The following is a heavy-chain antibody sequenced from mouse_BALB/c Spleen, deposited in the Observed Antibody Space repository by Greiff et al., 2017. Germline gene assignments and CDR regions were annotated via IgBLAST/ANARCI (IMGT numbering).Heavy chain of an antibody. CDR1: GDSITSGY. J-gene: IGHJ1*01. CDR2: ISYSGST. CDR3: ASPYYGYDGYWYFDV. V-gene: IGHV3-8*02. D-gene: IGHD2-2*01. Sequence: VQLKESGPSLVKPSQTLSLTCSVTGDSITSGYWNWIRKFPGNKLEYMGYISYSGSTYYNPSLKSRISITRDTSKNQYYLQLNSVTTEDTATYYCASPYYGYDGYWYFDVWGAGTTVTVSS.